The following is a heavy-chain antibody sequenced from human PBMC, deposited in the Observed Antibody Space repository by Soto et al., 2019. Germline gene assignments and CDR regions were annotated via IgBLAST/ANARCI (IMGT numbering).Heavy chain of an antibody. Sequence: EVQLVESGGGLVKPGGSLRLSCAASGFTFSSYSMNWVRQAPGKGLEWVSSISSSSSYIYYADSVKGRFTISRDNAKNSLYLQMNSLRAEDTAVYYCARGRSDTLTGSDPWGQGTLVTVSS. J-gene: IGHJ5*02. CDR1: GFTFSSYS. V-gene: IGHV3-21*01. CDR3: ARGRSDTLTGSDP. CDR2: ISSSSSYI. D-gene: IGHD3-9*01.